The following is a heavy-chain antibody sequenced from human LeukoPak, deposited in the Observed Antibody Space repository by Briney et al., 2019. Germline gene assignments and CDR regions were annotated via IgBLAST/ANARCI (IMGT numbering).Heavy chain of an antibody. CDR3: ARAAMVRGVDYFDY. CDR1: GFTFSSYS. V-gene: IGHV3-23*01. D-gene: IGHD3-10*01. CDR2: ISGSGGST. J-gene: IGHJ4*02. Sequence: GGSLRLSCAASGFTFSSYSMTWVRQAPGKGLEWVSVISGSGGSTYYGDSVKGRFTISRDNSKNMLYLQMNSLRAEDTAVYYCARAAMVRGVDYFDYWGQGTLVTVSS.